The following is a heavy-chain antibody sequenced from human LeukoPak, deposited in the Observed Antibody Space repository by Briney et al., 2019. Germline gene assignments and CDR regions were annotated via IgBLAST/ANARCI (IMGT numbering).Heavy chain of an antibody. CDR2: IYYSGTT. CDR1: GGSIRSYY. Sequence: SETLSLTCTVSGGSIRSYYWSWIRQPPGKGLEWIGYIYYSGTTNYNPSLKSRVTMSVDTSKNQFSLKLTSVTAADTAVYYCARDQPDIVVVPAAIRDAFDIWGQGTMVTVSS. D-gene: IGHD2-2*01. V-gene: IGHV4-59*01. J-gene: IGHJ3*02. CDR3: ARDQPDIVVVPAAIRDAFDI.